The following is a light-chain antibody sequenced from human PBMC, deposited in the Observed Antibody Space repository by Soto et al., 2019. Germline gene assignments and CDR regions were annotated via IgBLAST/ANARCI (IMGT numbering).Light chain of an antibody. J-gene: IGKJ5*01. CDR3: QRYDSLPPT. CDR1: HDIKDF. CDR2: DAS. Sequence: DIQMTQSPSSLSASVGDRVTITCQASHDIKDFLNWFQEKPGKAPKLLIYDASNLQTGVPSRLSGSGSGTQFTFTISSLQPEDIATYYCQRYDSLPPTFGQGTRLDIK. V-gene: IGKV1-33*01.